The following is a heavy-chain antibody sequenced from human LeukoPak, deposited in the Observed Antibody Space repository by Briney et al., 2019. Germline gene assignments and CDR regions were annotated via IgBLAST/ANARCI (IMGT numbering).Heavy chain of an antibody. CDR2: ISSSGSTI. V-gene: IGHV3-11*01. D-gene: IGHD6-13*01. Sequence: GASLRLSCAASGFTFSDYYMSWIRQAPGKGLEWVSYISSSGSTIYYAASVNGPFTISRDHAKNSLYLRMNSLTAEDTAVYYCAGKGVAAAEYYFDDWGQGTLVTVSS. CDR1: GFTFSDYY. J-gene: IGHJ4*02. CDR3: AGKGVAAAEYYFDD.